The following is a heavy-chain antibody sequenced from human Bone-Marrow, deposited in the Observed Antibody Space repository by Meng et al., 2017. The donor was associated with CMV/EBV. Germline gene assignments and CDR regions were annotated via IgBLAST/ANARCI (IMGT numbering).Heavy chain of an antibody. CDR2: INADNGNT. CDR1: GYTFTSYA. D-gene: IGHD3-22*01. Sequence: SGYTFTSYAMHWVRQAPGQRLEWMGWINADNGNTKYSQKFQGRVTITRDTSASTAYMELSSLRSEDTAVYYCARDLDYYDSSWFDPWGQGTLVTVSS. CDR3: ARDLDYYDSSWFDP. J-gene: IGHJ5*02. V-gene: IGHV1-3*01.